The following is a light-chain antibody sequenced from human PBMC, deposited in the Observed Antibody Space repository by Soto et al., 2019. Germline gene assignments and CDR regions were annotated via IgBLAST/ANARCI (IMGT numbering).Light chain of an antibody. Sequence: ATQMTQSPSSLSASVGDRVTITCRAGHDIRSDLAWYQKKSGKAPKLLIYAASSLQSGVPSRFSGSGSGSYFTLTISSLQPEDFATYYCLQDYTYPRTFGQGTSVEI. CDR3: LQDYTYPRT. CDR1: HDIRSD. CDR2: AAS. V-gene: IGKV1-6*01. J-gene: IGKJ1*01.